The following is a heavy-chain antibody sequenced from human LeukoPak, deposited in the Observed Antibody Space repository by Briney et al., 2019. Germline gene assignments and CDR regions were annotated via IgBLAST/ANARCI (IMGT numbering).Heavy chain of an antibody. D-gene: IGHD3-3*01. CDR3: ATAGRYDFWSGHPY. J-gene: IGHJ4*02. Sequence: ASVKVSCKVSGYSLTDLSIHWVRQAPGKGLEWTGGFHPEDGETSFAQKFQGRVTVTEDTSTDTAYMELSSLRSQDTAVYYCATAGRYDFWSGHPYWGQGTLVTVSS. CDR1: GYSLTDLS. CDR2: FHPEDGET. V-gene: IGHV1-24*01.